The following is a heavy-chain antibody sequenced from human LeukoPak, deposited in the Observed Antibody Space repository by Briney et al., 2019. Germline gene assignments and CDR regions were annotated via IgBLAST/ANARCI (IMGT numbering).Heavy chain of an antibody. CDR2: IWYDGSNK. J-gene: IGHJ4*02. Sequence: GGSLRLSCAASGFTFSSYGMHWVRQAPGRGLEWVAVIWYDGSNKYYADSVKGRFTISRDNSKNTLYLQMNSLRAEDTAVYYCARDGSSGWDTLDYWGQGTLVTVSS. CDR3: ARDGSSGWDTLDY. V-gene: IGHV3-33*01. CDR1: GFTFSSYG. D-gene: IGHD6-19*01.